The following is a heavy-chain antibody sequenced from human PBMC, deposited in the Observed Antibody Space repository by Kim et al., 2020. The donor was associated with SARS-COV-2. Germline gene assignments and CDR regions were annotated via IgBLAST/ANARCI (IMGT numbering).Heavy chain of an antibody. D-gene: IGHD3-22*01. CDR3: ARESTDSSGYYQDY. V-gene: IGHV3-30*07. Sequence: AESVKGRFTISRDNSKNTLYLQMNSLRAEDTAVYYCARESTDSSGYYQDYWGQGTLVTVSS. J-gene: IGHJ4*02.